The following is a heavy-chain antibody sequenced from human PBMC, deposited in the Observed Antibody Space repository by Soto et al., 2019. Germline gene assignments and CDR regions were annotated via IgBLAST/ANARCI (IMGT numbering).Heavy chain of an antibody. J-gene: IGHJ4*02. CDR2: IIHMSGAT. CDR3: ARGGPENDY. Sequence: QVQLVQSGAEVKKPGSSVKVSCKASGGTFSSYALSWVRQAPGQGLEWMGGIIHMSGATNYAQKFQGRVKFTAEESTNTAYMELTSLRSEDTAVYYCARGGPENDYWGQGTLVTVSS. V-gene: IGHV1-69*12. CDR1: GGTFSSYA. D-gene: IGHD1-26*01.